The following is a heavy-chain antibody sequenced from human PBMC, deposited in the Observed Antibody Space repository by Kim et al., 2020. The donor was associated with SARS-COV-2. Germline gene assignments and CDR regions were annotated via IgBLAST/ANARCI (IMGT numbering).Heavy chain of an antibody. CDR3: ARGRQQLVDF. CDR2: GST. V-gene: IGHV1-46*03. J-gene: IGHJ3*01. Sequence: GSTSYAQKFQGRVTMTRDTSTSTVYMELSSLRSEDTAVYYCARGRQQLVDFWGLGTMVTVSS. D-gene: IGHD6-13*01.